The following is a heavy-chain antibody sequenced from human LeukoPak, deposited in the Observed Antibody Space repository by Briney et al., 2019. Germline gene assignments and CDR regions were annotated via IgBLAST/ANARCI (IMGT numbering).Heavy chain of an antibody. CDR3: AKAPSRELFHDY. CDR1: GFTFSSYG. J-gene: IGHJ4*02. D-gene: IGHD3-10*01. CDR2: IRYDGSNK. V-gene: IGHV3-30*02. Sequence: GGSLRLSCAASGFTFSSYGMHWVRQAPGKGLEWVAFIRYDGSNKYYADSVKGRFTISRDNSKNTLYLQMNSLRAEDTAVYYCAKAPSRELFHDYWGQGTLVTVSS.